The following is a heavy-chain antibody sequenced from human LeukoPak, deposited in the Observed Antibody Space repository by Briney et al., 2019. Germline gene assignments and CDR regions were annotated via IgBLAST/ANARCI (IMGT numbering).Heavy chain of an antibody. V-gene: IGHV1-2*02. J-gene: IGHJ4*02. CDR3: ARDFYGGNSLYYFDY. Sequence: GASVKVSCKASGYTFTGYYMHWERQAPGQGLEWMGWINPNSGGINYAQKFQGRVTMTRDTSISTAYMELSRLRSDDTAVYYCARDFYGGNSLYYFDYWGQGTLVTVSS. D-gene: IGHD4-23*01. CDR1: GYTFTGYY. CDR2: INPNSGGI.